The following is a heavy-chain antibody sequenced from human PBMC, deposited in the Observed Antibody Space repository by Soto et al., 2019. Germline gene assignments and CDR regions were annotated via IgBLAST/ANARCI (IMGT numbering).Heavy chain of an antibody. CDR2: IYYSGST. V-gene: IGHV4-30-4*01. CDR1: CGSISRGDYY. D-gene: IGHD2-2*01. J-gene: IGHJ6*02. Sequence: KSXESLSLTGTVSCGSISRGDYYWSWIRQPPGKGLEWIGYIYYSGSTYYNPSLKSRVTISVDTSKNQFSLKLSSVTAADTAVYYCTGYCSSNRCYEGHGMDVWGQGTTVTVSS. CDR3: TGYCSSNRCYEGHGMDV.